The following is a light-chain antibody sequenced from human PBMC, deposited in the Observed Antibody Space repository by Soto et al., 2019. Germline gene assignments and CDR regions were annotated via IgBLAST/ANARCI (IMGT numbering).Light chain of an antibody. CDR3: NSYTSSSTYV. J-gene: IGLJ1*01. CDR2: DVS. V-gene: IGLV2-14*03. CDR1: SSDVGGYNY. Sequence: QSALTQPASVSGSPGQSIAISCTGTSSDVGGYNYVTWYQQHPGKAPKLMIYDVSNRPSGVSDRFSGSKSGNTASLTIPGLQAEDEGDYYCNSYTSSSTYVFGTGTKLTVL.